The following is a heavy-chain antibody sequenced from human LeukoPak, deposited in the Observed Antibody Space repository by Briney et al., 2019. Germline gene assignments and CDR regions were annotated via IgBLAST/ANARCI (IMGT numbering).Heavy chain of an antibody. CDR1: GASFSGYY. CDR2: INHSGST. D-gene: IGHD3-22*01. Sequence: SETLSLTCAVYGASFSGYYWSWIRQPPGKGLEWIGEINHSGSTNYNPSLKSRVTISVDTSKNQFSLKLSSVTAADTAVYYCASCLSYYYDSSGHQVRDAFDIWGQGTMVTVSS. J-gene: IGHJ3*02. CDR3: ASCLSYYYDSSGHQVRDAFDI. V-gene: IGHV4-34*01.